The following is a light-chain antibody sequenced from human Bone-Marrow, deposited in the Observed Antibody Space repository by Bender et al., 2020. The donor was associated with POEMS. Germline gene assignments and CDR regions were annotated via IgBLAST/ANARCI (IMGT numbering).Light chain of an antibody. CDR1: SSDVGSYSL. J-gene: IGLJ3*02. CDR3: CSYAGSSTWV. Sequence: QSALTQHASVSGSPGQSITISCTGTSSDVGSYSLVSWYQQHPGKAPKLMIYDDSKRPSGVSNRFSGSKSGNTASLTISGLQAEDEADYYCCSYAGSSTWVFGGGTKLTVL. CDR2: DDS. V-gene: IGLV2-23*01.